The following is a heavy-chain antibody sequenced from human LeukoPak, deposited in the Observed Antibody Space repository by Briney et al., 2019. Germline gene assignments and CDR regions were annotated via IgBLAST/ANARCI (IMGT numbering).Heavy chain of an antibody. Sequence: PSETLSLTCTVSGGSISSSSYYWGWIRQPPGKGLEWIGSIYYSGSTYYNPSLKSRVTISVDTSKNQFSLKLSSVTAADTAVYYCAKRGGMVRGVMRHFDYWGQGTLVTVSS. J-gene: IGHJ4*02. CDR3: AKRGGMVRGVMRHFDY. D-gene: IGHD3-10*01. CDR1: GGSISSSSYY. V-gene: IGHV4-39*07. CDR2: IYYSGST.